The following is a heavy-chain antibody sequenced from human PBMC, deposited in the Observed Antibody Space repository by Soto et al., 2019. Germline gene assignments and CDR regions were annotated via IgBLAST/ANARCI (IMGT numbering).Heavy chain of an antibody. D-gene: IGHD3-10*01. CDR2: IYYSGST. Sequence: QVQLQESGPGLVKPSQTLSLTCTVSGGSISSGDYYWSWIRQPPGKGLEWIGYIYYSGSTYYNPSPKSPVTISVDPPKTQFPRKLSSGTAADTAGYYCARVGGFGATTIAYWGQGTLVTVSS. J-gene: IGHJ4*02. CDR1: GGSISSGDYY. V-gene: IGHV4-30-4*01. CDR3: ARVGGFGATTIAY.